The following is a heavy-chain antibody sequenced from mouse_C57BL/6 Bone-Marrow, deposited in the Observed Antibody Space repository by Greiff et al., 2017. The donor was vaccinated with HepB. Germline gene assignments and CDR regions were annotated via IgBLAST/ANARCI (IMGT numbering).Heavy chain of an antibody. CDR2: IDPNSGGT. CDR3: ARWRLRRGDYAMDY. D-gene: IGHD2-4*01. Sequence: VQLQQPGAELVKPGASVKLSCKASGYTFTSYWMHWVKQRPGRGLEWIGRIDPNSGGTKYHEKFKSKATLTVDKTSSAAYMQLSSLTSEDSAVYYCARWRLRRGDYAMDYWGQGTSVTVSS. J-gene: IGHJ4*01. CDR1: GYTFTSYW. V-gene: IGHV1-72*01.